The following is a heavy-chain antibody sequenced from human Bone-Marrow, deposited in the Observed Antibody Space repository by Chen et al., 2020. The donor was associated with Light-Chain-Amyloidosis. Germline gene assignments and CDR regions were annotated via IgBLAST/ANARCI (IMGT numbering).Heavy chain of an antibody. CDR2: INSDGSST. Sequence: EVQLVESGGGLVQPGGSLRLSCAYAGFTGSSYWIHWVRQAPWKGLVWVSRINSDGSSTSYADSVKGRFTISRDNAKNTLYLQMSSLRAEDTAVYYFTTQGVITGMRYWGQGTLVTVSS. D-gene: IGHD1-20*01. V-gene: IGHV3-74*01. J-gene: IGHJ4*02. CDR1: GFTGSSYW. CDR3: TTQGVITGMRY.